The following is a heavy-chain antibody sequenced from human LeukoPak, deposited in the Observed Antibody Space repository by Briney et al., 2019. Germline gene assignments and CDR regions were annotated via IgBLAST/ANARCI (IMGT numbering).Heavy chain of an antibody. D-gene: IGHD6-6*01. CDR3: AREGIAARSPYYYYGMDV. J-gene: IGHJ6*02. Sequence: PGGSLRLSCAASGFTFSSYAMLWVRQAPGKGLEWVAVISYDGSNKYYADSVKGRFTISRDNSKNTLYLQMNSLRAEDTAVYYCAREGIAARSPYYYYGMDVWGQGTTVTVSS. CDR1: GFTFSSYA. CDR2: ISYDGSNK. V-gene: IGHV3-30-3*01.